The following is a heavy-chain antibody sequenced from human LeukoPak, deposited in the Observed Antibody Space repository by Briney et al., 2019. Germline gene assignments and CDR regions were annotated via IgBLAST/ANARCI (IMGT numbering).Heavy chain of an antibody. CDR3: ARDQEGFDY. Sequence: ASVKVSCKASGYTFTSNYIHWVRQAPGQGLEWMGMIYPRDGSTSYAQKFQGRVTVTGDTSTSTVHMELSGLRSEDTAVYYCARDQEGFDYWGQGTLVTVSS. CDR1: GYTFTSNY. J-gene: IGHJ4*02. CDR2: IYPRDGST. V-gene: IGHV1-46*01.